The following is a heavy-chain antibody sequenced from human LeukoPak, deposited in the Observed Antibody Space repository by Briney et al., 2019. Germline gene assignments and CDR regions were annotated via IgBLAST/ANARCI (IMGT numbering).Heavy chain of an antibody. CDR3: ARDWGTYFDY. CDR2: IYYSGST. J-gene: IGHJ4*02. Sequence: SETLSLTCTVSGGSFSSGSYYWSWIRQHPGKGLEWIGYIYYSGSTYYNPSLESRLTMSVDTSKNQFSLHLTSVTAADTAVYYCARDWGTYFDYWGQGTLVTVSS. D-gene: IGHD7-27*01. CDR1: GGSFSSGSYY. V-gene: IGHV4-31*03.